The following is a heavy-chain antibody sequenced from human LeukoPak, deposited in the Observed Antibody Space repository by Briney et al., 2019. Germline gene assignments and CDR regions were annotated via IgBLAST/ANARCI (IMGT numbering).Heavy chain of an antibody. J-gene: IGHJ4*02. Sequence: ASVNVSCKASGYTFTGYYMHWVRQAPGQGLEWMGWINLNNDGTNYAQKFQGWVTMTRDTSISTAYMELSRLRSDDTAVYYCARGYCYDSSGYYQLDYWGQGTLVTVSS. D-gene: IGHD3-22*01. V-gene: IGHV1-2*04. CDR2: INLNNDGT. CDR3: ARGYCYDSSGYYQLDY. CDR1: GYTFTGYY.